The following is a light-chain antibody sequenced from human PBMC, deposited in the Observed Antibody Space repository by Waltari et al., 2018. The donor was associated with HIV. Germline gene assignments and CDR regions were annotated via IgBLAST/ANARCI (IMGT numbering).Light chain of an antibody. V-gene: IGKV1-39*01. CDR3: QQSFTSFCT. J-gene: IGKJ3*01. CDR1: QSISNY. Sequence: DIQMTQSPSSLSASVGDSLTITCRASQSISNYLNWYQKKPGRAPKLLIYAASSLHSWVPSRFSGSGSGTDFTLTISSLQPEDFATYYCQQSFTSFCTFGPGTKVDIK. CDR2: AAS.